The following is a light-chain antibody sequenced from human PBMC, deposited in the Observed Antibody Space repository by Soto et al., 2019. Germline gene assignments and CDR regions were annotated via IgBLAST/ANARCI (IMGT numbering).Light chain of an antibody. V-gene: IGKV1-5*03. J-gene: IGKJ1*01. Sequence: DIQMTQSPSTLSASVGDRVTITCRASQSISGSLAWYQQKPGKAPKLLIYEASNLKSGVPSRFSGSGSGTEYTLTISSLQPDDSTSYYCQQYNGFWTFGQGTRAEIK. CDR3: QQYNGFWT. CDR2: EAS. CDR1: QSISGS.